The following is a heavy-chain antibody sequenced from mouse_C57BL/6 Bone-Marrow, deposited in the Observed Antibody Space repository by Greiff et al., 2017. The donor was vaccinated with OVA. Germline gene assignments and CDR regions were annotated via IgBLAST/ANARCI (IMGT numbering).Heavy chain of an antibody. CDR3: ARGGFFYYYGSSLFAY. CDR2: INPSNGGT. Sequence: QVQLQQPGTELVKPGASVKLSCKASGYTFTSYWMHWVKQRPGQGLEWIGNINPSNGGTNYNEKFKSKATLTVDKSSSTAYMQLSSLTSEGSAVYYCARGGFFYYYGSSLFAYWGQGTLVTVSA. CDR1: GYTFTSYW. V-gene: IGHV1-53*01. J-gene: IGHJ3*01. D-gene: IGHD1-1*01.